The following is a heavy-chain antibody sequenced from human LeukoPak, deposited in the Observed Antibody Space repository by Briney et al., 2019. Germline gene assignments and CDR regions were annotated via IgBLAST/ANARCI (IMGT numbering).Heavy chain of an antibody. V-gene: IGHV3-30*18. CDR2: ISYDGSNK. J-gene: IGHJ4*02. CDR1: GFTFSSYG. CDR3: AKAQLELPDY. D-gene: IGHD1-7*01. Sequence: PGGSLRLSCAASGFTFSSYGMHWVRQAPGKGLEWVAVISYDGSNKYYADSVKGRFTISRDNSKNTLYLQMNSLRAEDTAVYYCAKAQLELPDYWGQGTLVTVSS.